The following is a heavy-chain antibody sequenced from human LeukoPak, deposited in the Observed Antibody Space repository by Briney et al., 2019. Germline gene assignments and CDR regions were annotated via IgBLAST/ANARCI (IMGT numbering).Heavy chain of an antibody. D-gene: IGHD2-8*01. CDR3: AREILMVYGGAFDI. CDR2: IKQDGSEK. J-gene: IGHJ3*02. CDR1: GFAFSSYW. V-gene: IGHV3-7*03. Sequence: GGSLRLSCAASGFAFSSYWMSWVRQTPGKGLEWVANIKQDGSEKYYVDSVKGRFTISRDNAKNSLYLQMNSLRAEDTAVYYCAREILMVYGGAFDIWGQGTLVTVSS.